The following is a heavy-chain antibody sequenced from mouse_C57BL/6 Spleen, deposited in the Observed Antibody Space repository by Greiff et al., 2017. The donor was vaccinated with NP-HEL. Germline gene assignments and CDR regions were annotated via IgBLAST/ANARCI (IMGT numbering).Heavy chain of an antibody. J-gene: IGHJ4*01. CDR1: GYTFTSYW. Sequence: QVQLKQPGAELVRPGSSVKLSCKASGYTFTSYWMHWVKQRPIQGLEWIGNIDPSDSETHYNQKFKDKATLTVDKSSSTAYMQLSSLTSEDSAVYYCARSSSPYYAMDYWGQGTSVTVSS. CDR3: ARSSSPYYAMDY. V-gene: IGHV1-52*01. D-gene: IGHD3-1*01. CDR2: IDPSDSET.